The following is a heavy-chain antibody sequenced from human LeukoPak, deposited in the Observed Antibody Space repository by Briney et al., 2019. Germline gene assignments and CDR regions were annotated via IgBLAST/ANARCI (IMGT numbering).Heavy chain of an antibody. CDR2: ISGSGGST. V-gene: IGHV3-23*01. CDR1: GFTFSSYA. J-gene: IGHJ4*02. D-gene: IGHD6-6*01. Sequence: GGSLRLSCAASGFTFSSYAMSWVRQAPGKGREWVSAISGSGGSTYYADSVKGRFTISRDNSKNTLYLQMNSLRAEDTAVYYCAKADQGAARRGSYFDYWGQGTLVTVSS. CDR3: AKADQGAARRGSYFDY.